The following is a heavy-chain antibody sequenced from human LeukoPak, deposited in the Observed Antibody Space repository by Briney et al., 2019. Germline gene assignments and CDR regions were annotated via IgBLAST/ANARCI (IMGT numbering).Heavy chain of an antibody. Sequence: GGSLRLSCAASGFTFSSYSMNWVRQAPGKGLEWVSYISSSSSTIYYADSVKGRFTISRDNAKNSLYLQMNSLRAEDTAVYYCARGYGRGVVDYWGQGTLVTVSS. V-gene: IGHV3-48*01. D-gene: IGHD4-17*01. J-gene: IGHJ4*02. CDR3: ARGYGRGVVDY. CDR1: GFTFSSYS. CDR2: ISSSSSTI.